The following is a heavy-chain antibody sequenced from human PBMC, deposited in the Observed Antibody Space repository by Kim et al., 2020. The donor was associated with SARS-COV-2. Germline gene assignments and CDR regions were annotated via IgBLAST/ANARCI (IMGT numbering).Heavy chain of an antibody. CDR1: GFTFSSYA. Sequence: GGSLRLSCAASGFTFSSYAMSWVRQAPGKGLEWVSAISGSGGSTYYADSVKGRFTISRDNSKNTLYLQMNSLRAEDTAVYYCAKDRPKITMVRGVIISLYYWGQGTLVTVSS. CDR2: ISGSGGST. CDR3: AKDRPKITMVRGVIISLYY. V-gene: IGHV3-23*01. J-gene: IGHJ4*02. D-gene: IGHD3-10*01.